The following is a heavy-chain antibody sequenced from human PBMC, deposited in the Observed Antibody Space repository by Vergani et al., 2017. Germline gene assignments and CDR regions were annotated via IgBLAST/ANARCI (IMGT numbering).Heavy chain of an antibody. D-gene: IGHD2-15*01. V-gene: IGHV4-34*01. Sequence: QVQLQQWGAGLLKPSETLSLTCAVYGGSFSGYYWSWIRQPPGKGLEWIWEINHSGSTNYNPSLKSRVTRSVDTSKNHFSLELSSVTAADTAVYYCARIRIYCSGGSCYGYDYWGQGTLVTVSS. CDR1: GGSFSGYY. J-gene: IGHJ4*02. CDR3: ARIRIYCSGGSCYGYDY. CDR2: INHSGST.